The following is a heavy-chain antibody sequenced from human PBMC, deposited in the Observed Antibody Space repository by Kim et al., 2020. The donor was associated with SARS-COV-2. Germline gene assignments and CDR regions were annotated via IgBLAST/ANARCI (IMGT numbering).Heavy chain of an antibody. V-gene: IGHV3-21*01. D-gene: IGHD1-26*01. Sequence: YYAEAVRGRITIRRENAKKSVYLEMNSVGAEDTAVYCCARDEGATQAFDIWGEGTMVTVSS. CDR3: ARDEGATQAFDI. J-gene: IGHJ3*02.